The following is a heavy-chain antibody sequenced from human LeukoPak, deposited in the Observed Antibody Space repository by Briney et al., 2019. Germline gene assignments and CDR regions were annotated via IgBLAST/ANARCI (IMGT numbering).Heavy chain of an antibody. V-gene: IGHV3-33*01. CDR2: IWYDGSNK. CDR3: ARGRALRQGEMDFDY. Sequence: PGGSLRLACAASGFTFSSYGMHWVRQAPGKGLEWVAVIWYDGSNKYYADSVKGRFTISRDNSKNTLYLQMNSLRAEDTAVYYCARGRALRQGEMDFDYWGQGTLVTVSS. D-gene: IGHD5-24*01. J-gene: IGHJ4*02. CDR1: GFTFSSYG.